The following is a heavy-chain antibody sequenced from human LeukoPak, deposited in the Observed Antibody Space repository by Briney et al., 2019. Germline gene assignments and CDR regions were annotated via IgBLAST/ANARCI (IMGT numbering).Heavy chain of an antibody. J-gene: IGHJ6*02. CDR1: GYTFTGYY. V-gene: IGHV1-2*04. D-gene: IGHD2-15*01. CDR3: ARDGYCSGGSCYDYYYYGMDV. CDR2: INPNSGGT. Sequence: ASVKVSCKASGYTFTGYYMHWVRQAPGQGLEWMGWINPNSGGTNYAQKFQGWVTMTRDTSISTAYMELSRLRSDDTAVYYCARDGYCSGGSCYDYYYYGMDVWGQGTTVTVSS.